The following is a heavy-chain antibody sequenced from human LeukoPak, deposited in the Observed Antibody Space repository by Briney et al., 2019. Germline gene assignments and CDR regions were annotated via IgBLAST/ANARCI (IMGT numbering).Heavy chain of an antibody. CDR3: ARESASAIFGVVIPPPYFDY. V-gene: IGHV7-4-1*02. Sequence: ASVKVSCKASGYTFTSYAMNWVRQAPGQGLEYMGWINTNTGNPTYAQGFTGRFVFSLDTSVTTAYLQISSLKAEDTAVYYCARESASAIFGVVIPPPYFDYWGQGTLVTVSS. J-gene: IGHJ4*02. D-gene: IGHD3-3*01. CDR1: GYTFTSYA. CDR2: INTNTGNP.